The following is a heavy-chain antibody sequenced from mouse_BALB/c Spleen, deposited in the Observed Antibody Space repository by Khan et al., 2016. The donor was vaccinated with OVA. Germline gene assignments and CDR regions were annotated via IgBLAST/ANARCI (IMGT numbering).Heavy chain of an antibody. CDR1: GFTFSSFG. D-gene: IGHD2-4*01. J-gene: IGHJ1*01. CDR3: ARSRITTWYLDV. CDR2: ISFGSATI. V-gene: IGHV5-17*02. Sequence: EVELVESGGGLVQPGGSRKLSCAASGFTFSSFGMHWVRQAPEKGLEWVAYISFGSATIYYADTVKGRFTISRDNPKRSLFLQMTSLRSEDTAIYYCARSRITTWYLDVWGAGTTVTVSS.